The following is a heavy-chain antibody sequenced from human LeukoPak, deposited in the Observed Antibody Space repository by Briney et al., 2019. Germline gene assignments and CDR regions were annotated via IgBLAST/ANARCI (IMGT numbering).Heavy chain of an antibody. CDR3: ATKGWLIAAAGTEDRQYYFDY. V-gene: IGHV3-21*01. J-gene: IGHJ4*02. CDR2: ISTSSSYI. CDR1: GFTFSSYS. D-gene: IGHD6-13*01. Sequence: PGGSLRLSCAASGFTFSSYSMNWVRQAPGKGLEWVSSISTSSSYIYYADSVKGRFTISRDNAKNSLYLQMNSLGAEDTSVYYCATKGWLIAAAGTEDRQYYFDYWGQGTLVTVSS.